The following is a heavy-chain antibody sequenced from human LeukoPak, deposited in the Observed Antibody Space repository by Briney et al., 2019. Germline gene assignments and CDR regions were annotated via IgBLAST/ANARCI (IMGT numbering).Heavy chain of an antibody. D-gene: IGHD4-17*01. Sequence: GRSLRLSCAASGFTFSSYAMHWVRQAPGKGLQWLALTTDDGSAKYYADSVKGRFTISRDNSQNTLYLQMNSLRADETAIYYCARAPGGFHGDYSPIAYWGQETLVTVSS. CDR1: GFTFSSYA. CDR2: TTDDGSAK. CDR3: ARAPGGFHGDYSPIAY. V-gene: IGHV3-30-3*01. J-gene: IGHJ4*02.